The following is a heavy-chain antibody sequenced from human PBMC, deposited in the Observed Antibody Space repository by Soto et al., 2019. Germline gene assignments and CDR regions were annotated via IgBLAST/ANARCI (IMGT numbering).Heavy chain of an antibody. CDR1: GYTFTSYY. Sequence: QVQLVQSGAEVKKPGASVKVSCKASGYTFTSYYMHWVRQAPGQGLEWMGIINPSGGSTSYAQKFQDRVTMTRDTSTSTVYMELSSLRSEDTAVYYCAREDVLRFLEWSPRGWFDPWGQGTLVTVSS. J-gene: IGHJ5*02. V-gene: IGHV1-46*01. D-gene: IGHD3-3*01. CDR2: INPSGGST. CDR3: AREDVLRFLEWSPRGWFDP.